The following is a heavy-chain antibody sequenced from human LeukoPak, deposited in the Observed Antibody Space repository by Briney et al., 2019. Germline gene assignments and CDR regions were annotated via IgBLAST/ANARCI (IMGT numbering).Heavy chain of an antibody. CDR3: ARWYDSSGYYWEPFDY. CDR1: GFTFSSYA. J-gene: IGHJ4*02. D-gene: IGHD3-22*01. Sequence: PGRSLRLSCAASGFTFSSYAMHWVRQAPGKGLEWVAVISYDGSNKYYADSVKGRFTISRDNAKNSLYLQMNSLRAEDTAVYYCARWYDSSGYYWEPFDYWGQGTLVTVSS. CDR2: ISYDGSNK. V-gene: IGHV3-30-3*01.